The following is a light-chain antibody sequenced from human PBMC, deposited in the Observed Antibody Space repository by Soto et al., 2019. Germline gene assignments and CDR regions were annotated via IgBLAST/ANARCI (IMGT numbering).Light chain of an antibody. Sequence: QSVLTQPPSASGTPGQRVTISCSGSRSNIGTNTVNWYQHLPGTAPQLLIYSDNQRPSGVPDRFSGSKSGTSASLAISGLQSEDEADYYCAAWDDSLNGLVVFGGETKVTVL. CDR3: AAWDDSLNGLVV. V-gene: IGLV1-44*01. CDR1: RSNIGTNT. J-gene: IGLJ2*01. CDR2: SDN.